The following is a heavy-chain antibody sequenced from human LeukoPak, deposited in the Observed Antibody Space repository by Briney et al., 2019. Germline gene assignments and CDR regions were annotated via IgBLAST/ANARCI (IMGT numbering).Heavy chain of an antibody. V-gene: IGHV3-23*01. J-gene: IGHJ5*02. CDR1: GFTFSGYA. Sequence: GGSLRLSCAASGFTFSGYAMSWVRQAPGKGLEWVSAISGSGGSTYYADSVKGRFTISRDNSKNTLYLQMNSLRAEDTAVYYCAKQGGFDWLTNWFDPWGQGTLVTVSS. D-gene: IGHD3-9*01. CDR2: ISGSGGST. CDR3: AKQGGFDWLTNWFDP.